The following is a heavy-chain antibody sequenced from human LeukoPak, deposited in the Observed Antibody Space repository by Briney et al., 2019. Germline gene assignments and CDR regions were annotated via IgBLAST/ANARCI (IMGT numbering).Heavy chain of an antibody. V-gene: IGHV4-59*01. CDR3: ARARVYSSSRGYFDY. D-gene: IGHD6-13*01. CDR2: IYYSGST. CDR1: GGSISSYY. J-gene: IGHJ4*02. Sequence: SETLSLTCTVSGGSISSYYWSWIRQPPGKGLEWIGYIYYSGSTSYSPSLKSRVTISVDTSKNQFSLKLSSVTAADTAVYYCARARVYSSSRGYFDYWGQGTLVTVSS.